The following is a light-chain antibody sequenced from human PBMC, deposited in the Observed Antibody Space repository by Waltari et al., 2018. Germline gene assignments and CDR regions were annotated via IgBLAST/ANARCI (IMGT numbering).Light chain of an antibody. V-gene: IGKV3-20*01. Sequence: EIVLTQSPGTLSLSPGERATLSCGASQSVGRSLAWYQQNPGRAPRLLLDDASSRATVIPDRFSCSGFGTDVSLTISILEPEDFAVYYCQHYVRLPVTFGQGIKVEIK. CDR1: QSVGRS. J-gene: IGKJ1*01. CDR3: QHYVRLPVT. CDR2: DAS.